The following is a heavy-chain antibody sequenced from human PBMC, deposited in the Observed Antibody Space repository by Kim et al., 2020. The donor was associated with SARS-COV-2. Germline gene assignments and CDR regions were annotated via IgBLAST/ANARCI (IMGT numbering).Heavy chain of an antibody. V-gene: IGHV1-3*01. CDR1: GYPFTSYY. J-gene: IGHJ6*02. CDR2: INAGNGNT. CDR3: ARDPDSLTVTGEYGMDV. Sequence: ASVKVSCKASGYPFTSYYIQWVRQAPGQGLEWMGWINAGNGNTKYSQKFQGRVTVTKDTSARTVYMELSGLRYEDTAVYYCARDPDSLTVTGEYGMDVWG. D-gene: IGHD3-9*01.